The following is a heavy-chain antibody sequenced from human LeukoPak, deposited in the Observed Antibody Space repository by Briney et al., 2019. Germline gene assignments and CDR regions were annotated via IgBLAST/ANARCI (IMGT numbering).Heavy chain of an antibody. CDR1: GYSFTSYW. CDR2: IYPGDSDT. J-gene: IGHJ4*02. CDR3: ARAGTSSGWSPYFDY. Sequence: GESLKISCKGSGYSFTSYWIGWVRQMLGKGLEWMGIIYPGDSDTRYSPSFQGQVTISADKSISTAYLQWSSLKASDTAMYYCARAGTSSGWSPYFDYWGQGTLVTVSS. D-gene: IGHD6-19*01. V-gene: IGHV5-51*01.